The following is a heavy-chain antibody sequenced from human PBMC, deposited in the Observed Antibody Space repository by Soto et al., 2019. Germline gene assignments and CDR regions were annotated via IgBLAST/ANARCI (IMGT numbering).Heavy chain of an antibody. V-gene: IGHV1-69*18. CDR2: IIPLIGTA. D-gene: IGHD4-4*01. CDR3: ARVVMTTVPACFYYGLDV. CDR1: GGTFSTYG. J-gene: IGHJ6*02. Sequence: QVQLVQSGAEVRKPGSSVTVSCKASGGTFSTYGITWVRQAPGQGLEWMGNIIPLIGTANYAQRFRGRVTISADESMTRGYKELFSLRSEDTVVYYCARVVMTTVPACFYYGLDVWGQGTTVTVSS.